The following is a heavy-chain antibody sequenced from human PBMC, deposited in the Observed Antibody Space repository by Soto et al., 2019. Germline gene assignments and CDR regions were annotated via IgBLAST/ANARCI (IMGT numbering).Heavy chain of an antibody. CDR2: IKQDGSEK. V-gene: IGHV3-7*03. J-gene: IGHJ3*02. Sequence: EVQLVESGGGLVQPGGSLRLSCAASGFTFSSYWMSWVRQAPGKGLEWVANIKQDGSEKYYVDSVKGRFTISRDNAKNSLYLQMNSLRAEDTAVYYCARECIQPSGSAFDIWGQGTMVTVSS. CDR3: ARECIQPSGSAFDI. CDR1: GFTFSSYW. D-gene: IGHD5-18*01.